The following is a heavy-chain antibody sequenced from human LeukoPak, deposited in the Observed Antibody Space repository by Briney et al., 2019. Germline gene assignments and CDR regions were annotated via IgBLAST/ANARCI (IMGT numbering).Heavy chain of an antibody. CDR3: ARGKYYYGSGSSYYYMDV. CDR2: MNPNSGNT. V-gene: IGHV1-8*03. J-gene: IGHJ6*03. Sequence: ASVKVSCKASGYTFTSYDINWVRQATGQGLEWMGWMNPNSGNTGYAQKFQGRVTITRNTSISTAYMELSSLRSEDTAVYYCARGKYYYGSGSSYYYMDVWGKGTTVTVSS. CDR1: GYTFTSYD. D-gene: IGHD3-10*01.